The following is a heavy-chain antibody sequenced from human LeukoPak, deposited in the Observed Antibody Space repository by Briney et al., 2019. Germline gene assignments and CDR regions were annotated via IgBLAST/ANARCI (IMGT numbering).Heavy chain of an antibody. CDR2: ISSSGSTI. D-gene: IGHD3-10*02. V-gene: IGHV3-48*03. CDR1: GFTFSSYE. J-gene: IGHJ6*04. CDR3: AELGITMIGGV. Sequence: GGSLRLSCAASGFTFSSYEMNWVRQAPGKGLEWVSYISSSGSTIYYADSVKGRFTISRDNAKNTLYLQMNSLRAEDTAVYYFAELGITMIGGVWGKGTTVTISS.